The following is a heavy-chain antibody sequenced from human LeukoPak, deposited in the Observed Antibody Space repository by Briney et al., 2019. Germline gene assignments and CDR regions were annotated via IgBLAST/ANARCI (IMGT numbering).Heavy chain of an antibody. CDR1: GFTFSTYT. V-gene: IGHV3-21*06. D-gene: IGHD6-6*01. Sequence: GGSLRLSCAASGFTFSTYTMYWVRQAPGKGLEWVSSISSGSNYIYYADSVKGRFTISRDNARTSLYLQMNSLRAEDTAVYYCARDKAQDSVYYGMDVWGQGTTVTVSS. CDR2: ISSGSNYI. J-gene: IGHJ6*02. CDR3: ARDKAQDSVYYGMDV.